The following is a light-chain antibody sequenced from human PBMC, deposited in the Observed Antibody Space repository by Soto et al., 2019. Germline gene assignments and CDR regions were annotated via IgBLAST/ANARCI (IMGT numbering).Light chain of an antibody. J-gene: IGKJ1*01. CDR3: QQYNDWPLT. Sequence: EMVMTQPPATLSVSPGERATLSYRASQSVSSNLAWYQQKPGQAPSLLIYGAFTRATGIPARFSGTGSGTEFTLTISSLQSEDFALYYCQQYNDWPLTFGQGTKWIS. CDR1: QSVSSN. CDR2: GAF. V-gene: IGKV3-15*01.